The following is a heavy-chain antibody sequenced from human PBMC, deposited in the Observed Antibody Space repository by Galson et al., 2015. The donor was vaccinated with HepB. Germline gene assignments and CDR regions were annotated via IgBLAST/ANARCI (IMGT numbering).Heavy chain of an antibody. Sequence: LRLSCAASGFTFSSYAMHWVRQAPGKGLEWVAVISYDGSNKYYADSVKGRFTISRDNSKNTLYLQMNGLRAEDAAVYYCARDHLAVAGTGDAFDIWGQGTMVTVSS. CDR2: ISYDGSNK. J-gene: IGHJ3*02. CDR1: GFTFSSYA. D-gene: IGHD6-19*01. V-gene: IGHV3-30-3*01. CDR3: ARDHLAVAGTGDAFDI.